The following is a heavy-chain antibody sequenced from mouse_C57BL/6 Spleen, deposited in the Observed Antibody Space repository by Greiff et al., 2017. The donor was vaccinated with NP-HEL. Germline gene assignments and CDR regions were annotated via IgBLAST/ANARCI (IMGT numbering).Heavy chain of an antibody. D-gene: IGHD1-1*01. Sequence: VQLQQPGAELVRPGTSVKLSCKASGYTFTSYWMHWVKQRPGQGLEWIGVIDPSDSYTNYNQKFKGKATLTVDTSSSTAYMQLSSLTSEDSAVYYCARPHYYGSSLYYAMDYWGQGTSVTVSS. CDR2: IDPSDSYT. CDR1: GYTFTSYW. V-gene: IGHV1-59*01. CDR3: ARPHYYGSSLYYAMDY. J-gene: IGHJ4*01.